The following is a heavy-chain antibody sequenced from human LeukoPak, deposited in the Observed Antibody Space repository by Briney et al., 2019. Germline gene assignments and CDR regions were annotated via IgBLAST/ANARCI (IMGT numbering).Heavy chain of an antibody. J-gene: IGHJ4*02. Sequence: PGGSLRLSCAASGFTFSSYSMNWVRQAPGKGLEWVSSISSSSSYIYYADSVKGRFTISRDNAKNSLYLQMNSLRAEDTAVYYCARVMDSSTSYLNYWGQGTLVTVSS. D-gene: IGHD2-2*01. CDR3: ARVMDSSTSYLNY. CDR1: GFTFSSYS. V-gene: IGHV3-21*01. CDR2: ISSSSSYI.